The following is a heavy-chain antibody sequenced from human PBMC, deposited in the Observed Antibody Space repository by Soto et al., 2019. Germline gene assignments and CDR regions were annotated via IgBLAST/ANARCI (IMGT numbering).Heavy chain of an antibody. CDR3: ARVPGSGWQFVDF. Sequence: GGSLRLSCAASGFTFSSYWMHWVRQAPGKGLVWVSRINSDGSSTNYADSVKGRFTISRDNAKNTLYLQLNSLRVEDMAVYYCARVPGSGWQFVDFWGQGTLVTVSS. D-gene: IGHD6-25*01. CDR1: GFTFSSYW. CDR2: INSDGSST. V-gene: IGHV3-74*01. J-gene: IGHJ4*02.